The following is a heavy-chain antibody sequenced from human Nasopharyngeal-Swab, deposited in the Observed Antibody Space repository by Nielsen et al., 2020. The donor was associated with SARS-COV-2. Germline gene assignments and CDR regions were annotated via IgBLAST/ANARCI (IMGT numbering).Heavy chain of an antibody. V-gene: IGHV3-7*01. Sequence: GGSLRLSCAATGFTFESHKMSWLCQAPGKGLEWVANIKADGSETSYVDSVKGRFTISRDNAKNSLYLQMNSLRAEDTAVYFCARAWRGFSIWGQGTMVTVSS. D-gene: IGHD3-3*01. J-gene: IGHJ3*02. CDR3: ARAWRGFSI. CDR1: GFTFESHK. CDR2: IKADGSET.